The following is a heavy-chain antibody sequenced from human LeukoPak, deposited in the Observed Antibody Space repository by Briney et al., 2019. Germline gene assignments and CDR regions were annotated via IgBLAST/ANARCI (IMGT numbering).Heavy chain of an antibody. Sequence: GGSLRLSCAASGFTFSNYWMSWVRQAPGKGLEWVSNIKQDGSEKYYVDSVKGRFTISRDNAKNSLYLQMNSLRAEDTAVYYCARDYYDSSGYSYYFDSWGQGTLVTVSS. CDR1: GFTFSNYW. CDR2: IKQDGSEK. D-gene: IGHD3-22*01. J-gene: IGHJ4*02. V-gene: IGHV3-7*01. CDR3: ARDYYDSSGYSYYFDS.